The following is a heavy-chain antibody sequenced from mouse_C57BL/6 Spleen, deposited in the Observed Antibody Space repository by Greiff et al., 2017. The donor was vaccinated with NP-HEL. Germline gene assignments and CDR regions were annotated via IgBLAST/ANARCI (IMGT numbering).Heavy chain of an antibody. Sequence: VKLVESGPELVKPGASVKISCKASGYAFSSSWMNWVKQRPGKGLEWIGRIYPGDGDTNYNGKFKGKATLTADKSSSTAYMQLSSLTSEDSAVYFCARPPVFYGSSYGFAYWGQGTLVTVSA. CDR3: ARPPVFYGSSYGFAY. J-gene: IGHJ3*01. CDR2: IYPGDGDT. V-gene: IGHV1-82*01. CDR1: GYAFSSSW. D-gene: IGHD1-1*01.